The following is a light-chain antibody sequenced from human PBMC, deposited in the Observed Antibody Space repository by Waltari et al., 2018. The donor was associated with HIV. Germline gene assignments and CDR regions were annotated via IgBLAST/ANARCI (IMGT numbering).Light chain of an antibody. CDR1: NSNIGSNT. V-gene: IGLV1-44*01. Sequence: QSVLTQPPSASGTPGQRVTISCSGSNSNIGSNTANWYQHLPGTAPKLLIYSSDGGPSGVPDRFSGSKSGISASLAISGLQSEDEADYYCAAWDNSLNGFVFGIGTKVTVL. CDR2: SSD. CDR3: AAWDNSLNGFV. J-gene: IGLJ1*01.